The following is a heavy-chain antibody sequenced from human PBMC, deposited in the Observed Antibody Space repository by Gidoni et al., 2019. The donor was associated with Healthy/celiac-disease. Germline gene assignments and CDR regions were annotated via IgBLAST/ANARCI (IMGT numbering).Heavy chain of an antibody. J-gene: IGHJ4*02. CDR3: ARERIGSYGDSDY. Sequence: VPLFQSGAEVQKPGSSVKLSCTASGGTFSSYAISWVRQAPGQGLEWMGGIIPIFGTANYAKKFKGRVTITADESTSTAYMELSSLRSEDTAVYYCARERIGSYGDSDYWGQGTLVTVSS. CDR1: GGTFSSYA. D-gene: IGHD5-18*01. V-gene: IGHV1-69*01. CDR2: IIPIFGTA.